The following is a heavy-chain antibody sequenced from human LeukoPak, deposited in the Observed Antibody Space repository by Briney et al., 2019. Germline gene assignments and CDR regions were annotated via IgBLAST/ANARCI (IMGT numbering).Heavy chain of an antibody. D-gene: IGHD3-10*01. J-gene: IGHJ4*02. Sequence: SETLSLTCTVSGGSISTYYWSWIRQPPGKGLEWIGYVYTSGSTNYNPSLKSRVTISVDTSKNQFSLKLSSVTAADTAVYYCARGPRGNGSGSLDYWGQGTLVTVSS. CDR3: ARGPRGNGSGSLDY. CDR2: VYTSGST. V-gene: IGHV4-4*08. CDR1: GGSISTYY.